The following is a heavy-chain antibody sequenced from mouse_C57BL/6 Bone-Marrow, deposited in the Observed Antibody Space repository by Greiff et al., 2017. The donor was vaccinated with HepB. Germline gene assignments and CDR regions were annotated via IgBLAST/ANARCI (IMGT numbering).Heavy chain of an antibody. J-gene: IGHJ2*01. Sequence: EVQGVESGGDLVKPGGSLKLSCAASGFTFSSYGMSWVRQTPDKRLEWVATISSGGSYTYYPDSVKGRFTISRDNAKNTLYLQMSSLKSEDTAMYYCARQERYFDYWGQGTTLTVSS. V-gene: IGHV5-6*01. CDR3: ARQERYFDY. CDR2: ISSGGSYT. CDR1: GFTFSSYG.